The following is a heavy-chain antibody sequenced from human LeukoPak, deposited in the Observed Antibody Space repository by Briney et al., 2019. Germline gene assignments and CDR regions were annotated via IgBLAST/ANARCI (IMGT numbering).Heavy chain of an antibody. CDR3: ARHSDPYYGSGSLDY. CDR1: GGSISSYY. V-gene: IGHV4-59*08. Sequence: PSETLSLTCTVSGGSISSYYWSWIRQPPGKGLEWIGYIYYSGSTNYNPSLKSRVTISVDTSKNQFSLKLSSVTAADTAAYYCARHSDPYYGSGSLDYWGQGTLVTVSS. D-gene: IGHD3-10*01. J-gene: IGHJ4*02. CDR2: IYYSGST.